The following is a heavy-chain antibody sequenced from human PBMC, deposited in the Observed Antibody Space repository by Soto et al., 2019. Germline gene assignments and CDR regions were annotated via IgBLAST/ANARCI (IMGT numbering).Heavy chain of an antibody. CDR1: GYTFTSYG. CDR2: ISAYNGNT. CDR3: ARDKLTIFGVVPPGLYGMDV. D-gene: IGHD3-3*01. V-gene: IGHV1-18*01. Sequence: GASLEVSCKDSGYTFTSYGISWVRQAPGQGLEWMGWISAYNGNTSYAQKLQGRVTMTTDTSTSTAYMELRSLRSDDTAVYYCARDKLTIFGVVPPGLYGMDVWGQGTTVTVSS. J-gene: IGHJ6*02.